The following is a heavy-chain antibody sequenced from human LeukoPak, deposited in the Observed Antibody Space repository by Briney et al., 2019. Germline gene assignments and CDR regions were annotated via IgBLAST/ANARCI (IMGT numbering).Heavy chain of an antibody. J-gene: IGHJ4*02. CDR1: GYTFTTYW. CDR2: VYPGDSDT. CDR3: ERSWGTSGNLGY. V-gene: IGHV5-51*01. D-gene: IGHD4-23*01. Sequence: GESLKISCKGSGYTFTTYWVAWVRQMPGKGLEWMGLVYPGDSDTRYNPSFQGQVTISADKYISTAYLQWSSLKASDTAMYYCERSWGTSGNLGYWGQGTLVTVSS.